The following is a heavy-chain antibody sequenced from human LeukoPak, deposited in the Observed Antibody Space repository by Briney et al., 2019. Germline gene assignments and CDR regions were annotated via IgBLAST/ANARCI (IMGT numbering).Heavy chain of an antibody. CDR1: GFTFSSYA. CDR3: AAEQQLVFIYFQH. CDR2: ISGSGGST. D-gene: IGHD6-13*01. J-gene: IGHJ1*01. V-gene: IGHV3-23*01. Sequence: GGSLRLSCAASGFTFSSYAMSWVGHAPGKGLEWVSAISGSGGSTYYADSVKGRFTISRDNSKNTLYLQMNSLRAEDTAVYYCAAEQQLVFIYFQHWGQGTLVTVSS.